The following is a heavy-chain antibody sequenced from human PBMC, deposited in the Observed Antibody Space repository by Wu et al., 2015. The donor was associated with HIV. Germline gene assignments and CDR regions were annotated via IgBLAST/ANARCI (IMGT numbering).Heavy chain of an antibody. J-gene: IGHJ6*03. D-gene: IGHD3/OR15-3a*01. CDR3: ARDLGNDFAVRGYYWYMDV. V-gene: IGHV1-18*01. CDR1: GYTFTSYG. Sequence: QVQLVQSGVEVKEPGASVKVSCKTSGYTFTSYGISWVRQAPGQGLEWMGWIRPDSGATHYAEKFQDRVTMTRDASISTAYMRLNRLRSDDTAVYFCARDLGNDFAVRGYYWYMDVWGRGTAITVSS. CDR2: IRPDSGAT.